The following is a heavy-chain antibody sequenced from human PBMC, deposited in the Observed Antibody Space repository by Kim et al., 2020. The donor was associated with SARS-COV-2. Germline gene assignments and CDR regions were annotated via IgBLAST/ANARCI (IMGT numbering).Heavy chain of an antibody. V-gene: IGHV5-51*01. D-gene: IGHD6-6*01. CDR3: ARCPGGAARPYNWFDP. J-gene: IGHJ5*02. CDR2: IYPGDSDT. CDR1: GYSFTSYW. Sequence: GESLKISCKGSGYSFTSYWIGWVRQMPGKGLEWMGIIYPGDSDTRYSPSFQGQVTISADKSISTAYLQCSSLKASDTAMYYCARCPGGAARPYNWFDPWGQGTLVTVSS.